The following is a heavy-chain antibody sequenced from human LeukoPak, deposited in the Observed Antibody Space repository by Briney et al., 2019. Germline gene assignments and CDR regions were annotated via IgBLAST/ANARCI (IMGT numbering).Heavy chain of an antibody. Sequence: PGGSLRLSCAASGFTFSSYSMNWVRQAPGKGLEWVSYISGSSSTIYYADSVKGRFTISRDNAKNSLYLQMNSLRAEDTAVYYCARGGGSPRAAAGQGYYFDYWGQGTLVTVSS. CDR3: ARGGGSPRAAAGQGYYFDY. D-gene: IGHD6-13*01. J-gene: IGHJ4*02. CDR2: ISGSSSTI. CDR1: GFTFSSYS. V-gene: IGHV3-48*04.